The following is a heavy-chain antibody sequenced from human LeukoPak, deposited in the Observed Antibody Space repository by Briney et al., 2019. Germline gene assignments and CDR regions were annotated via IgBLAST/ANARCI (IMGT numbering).Heavy chain of an antibody. J-gene: IGHJ3*02. V-gene: IGHV4-59*01. D-gene: IGHD2-21*01. CDR2: IYYSGST. CDR1: GGSFSGYY. CDR3: ARVGIPDAFDI. Sequence: PSETLSLTCAVYGGSFSGYYWSWIRQPPGKGLEWIGYIYYSGSTNYNPSLKSRVTISVDTSKNQFSLKLSSVTAADTAVYYRARVGIPDAFDIWGQGTMVTVSS.